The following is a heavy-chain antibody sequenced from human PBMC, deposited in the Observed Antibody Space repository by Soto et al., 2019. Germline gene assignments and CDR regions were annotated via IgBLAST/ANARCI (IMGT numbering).Heavy chain of an antibody. V-gene: IGHV4-34*01. CDR1: GGSFSGYY. CDR2: INHSGST. J-gene: IGHJ3*02. D-gene: IGHD3-22*01. CDR3: ARDYDTALGDAFDI. Sequence: QVQLQQWGAGLLKPSETLSLTCAVYGGSFSGYYWSWIRQPPGKGLEWIGEINHSGSTNYNPSLKRRVTISVDTSKNQFSLKLSSVTAADTAVYYCARDYDTALGDAFDIWGQGTMVTVSS.